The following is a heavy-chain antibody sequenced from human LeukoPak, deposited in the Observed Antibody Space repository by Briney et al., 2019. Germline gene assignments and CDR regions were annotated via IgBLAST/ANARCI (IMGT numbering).Heavy chain of an antibody. CDR2: IYYSGST. CDR1: GYSLSSGYY. Sequence: ASETLSLTCDVSGYSLSSGYYWGWIRQPPGKGLEWIGSIYYSGSTYYNPSLKSRVTISVDTSKNQSSLKLSSVTAADTAVYYCARLTPFYYYDSSGRDYYYMDVWGKGTTVTVSS. V-gene: IGHV4-38-2*01. J-gene: IGHJ6*03. D-gene: IGHD3-22*01. CDR3: ARLTPFYYYDSSGRDYYYMDV.